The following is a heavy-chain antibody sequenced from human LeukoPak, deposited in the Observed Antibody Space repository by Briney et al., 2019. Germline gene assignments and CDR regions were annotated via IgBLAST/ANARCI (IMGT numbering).Heavy chain of an antibody. CDR2: IYYSGST. V-gene: IGHV4-30-4*01. CDR3: ARAGLGYCTNGVCYGNWFDP. Sequence: PSETLSLTCTVSGGSISSGDYSWSWIRQPPGKGLEWIGYIYYSGSTYYNPSLKSRVTISVDTSKNQFSLKLSSVTAADTAVYYCARAGLGYCTNGVCYGNWFDPWGQGTLVTVSS. J-gene: IGHJ5*02. CDR1: GGSISSGDYS. D-gene: IGHD2-8*01.